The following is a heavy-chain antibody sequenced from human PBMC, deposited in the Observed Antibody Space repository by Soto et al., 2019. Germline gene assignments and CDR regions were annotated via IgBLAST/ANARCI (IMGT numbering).Heavy chain of an antibody. Sequence: ASVKVSCKASGYTFTSYGISWVRQAPGQGLEWMGWISAYNGNTNYAQKLQGRVTMTTDTSTSTVYMEVRSLRSEDTAVYYCSRVDPGETSPFDHWGQGTLVTVSS. V-gene: IGHV1-18*01. CDR3: SRVDPGETSPFDH. D-gene: IGHD3-10*01. J-gene: IGHJ4*02. CDR1: GYTFTSYG. CDR2: ISAYNGNT.